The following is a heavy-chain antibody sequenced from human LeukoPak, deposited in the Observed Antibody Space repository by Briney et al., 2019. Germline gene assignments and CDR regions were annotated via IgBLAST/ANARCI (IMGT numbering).Heavy chain of an antibody. CDR2: ISAYNGNT. J-gene: IGHJ4*02. D-gene: IGHD6-6*01. CDR1: GYTFTSYG. Sequence: ASVKVSCKASGYTFTSYGISWVRQAPGQGLEWMGLISAYNGNTNYAQKLQGRVTMTTDTSTSTAYMELRSLRSDDTAVYYCARRKKIAARPPSYFDYWGQGTLVTVSS. CDR3: ARRKKIAARPPSYFDY. V-gene: IGHV1-18*01.